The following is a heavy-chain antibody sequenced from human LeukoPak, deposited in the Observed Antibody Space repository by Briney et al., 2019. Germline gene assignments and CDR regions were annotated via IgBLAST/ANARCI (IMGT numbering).Heavy chain of an antibody. CDR1: GGTFSSYA. Sequence: ASVKVSCKASGGTFSSYAISWVRQAPGQGLEWMGGIIPIFGTANYAQKFQGRVTITADESTSTAYMELSSLRSEDTAVYYCARAHYYDSSGYLEYWGQGTLVTVSS. CDR3: ARAHYYDSSGYLEY. J-gene: IGHJ4*02. CDR2: IIPIFGTA. D-gene: IGHD3-22*01. V-gene: IGHV1-69*13.